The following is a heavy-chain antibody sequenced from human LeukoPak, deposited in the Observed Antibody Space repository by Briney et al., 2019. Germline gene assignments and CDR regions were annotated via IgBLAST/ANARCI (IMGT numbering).Heavy chain of an antibody. CDR3: ATNWNDRCLDY. J-gene: IGHJ4*02. CDR2: IIPILGIA. CDR1: GGTFSSYA. D-gene: IGHD1-20*01. Sequence: SVKVSCKASGGTFSSYAISWVRQAPGQGLEWMGRIIPILGIANYAQKFQGRVTITADKSTSTAYMELSSLRSEDTAVYYCATNWNDRCLDYWGQGTLVTVSS. V-gene: IGHV1-69*04.